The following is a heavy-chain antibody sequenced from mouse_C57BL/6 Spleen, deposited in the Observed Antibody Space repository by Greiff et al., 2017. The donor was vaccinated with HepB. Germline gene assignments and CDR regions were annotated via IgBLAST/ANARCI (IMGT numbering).Heavy chain of an antibody. CDR3: ARDGGYYYGSSYPHWYFDV. J-gene: IGHJ1*03. D-gene: IGHD1-1*01. CDR2: IDPSDSYT. CDR1: GYTFTSYW. V-gene: IGHV1-69*01. Sequence: QVQLQQPGAELVMPGASVKLSCKASGYTFTSYWMHWVKQRPGQGLEWIGEIDPSDSYTNYNQKFKGKSTLTVDKSSSTAYMQLSSPTSEDSAVYYCARDGGYYYGSSYPHWYFDVWGTGTTVTVSS.